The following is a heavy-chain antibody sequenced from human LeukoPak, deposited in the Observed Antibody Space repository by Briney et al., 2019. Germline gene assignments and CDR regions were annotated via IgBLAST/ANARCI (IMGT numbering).Heavy chain of an antibody. CDR1: GFTVSSNY. V-gene: IGHV3-66*01. CDR2: IYSGGST. CDR3: ARASLWFGEGTFDY. J-gene: IGHJ4*02. Sequence: PGGSLRLSCAASGFTVSSNYMSWVRQAPGKGLEWVSVIYSGGSTYYADSVKGRFTISRDNSKNTLYLQMNSLRAEDTAVYYCARASLWFGEGTFDYWGQGTLVTVSS. D-gene: IGHD3-10*01.